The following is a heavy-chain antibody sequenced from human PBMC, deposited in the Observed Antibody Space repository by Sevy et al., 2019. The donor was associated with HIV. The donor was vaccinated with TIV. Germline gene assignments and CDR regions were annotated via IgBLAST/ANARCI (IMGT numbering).Heavy chain of an antibody. V-gene: IGHV4-59*01. Sequence: SETLSLTCTVSGDCISGYYWSWIRQPPGKGLEWIGYFFYSGSTNYNPSLKSRVTISVDTTRNQVSLKVRSVTAADTAVYYCARGIAAPRGMDVWGQGSTVTVSS. J-gene: IGHJ6*02. D-gene: IGHD6-13*01. CDR3: ARGIAAPRGMDV. CDR1: GDCISGYY. CDR2: FFYSGST.